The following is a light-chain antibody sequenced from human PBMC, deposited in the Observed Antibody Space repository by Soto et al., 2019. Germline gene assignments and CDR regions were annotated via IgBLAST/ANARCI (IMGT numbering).Light chain of an antibody. J-gene: IGKJ2*01. CDR2: GAS. CDR3: QHYASLPTT. Sequence: EIVLTQSPGTLSLSPGDRATLSCRASQTIGRNFLAWYQQKPGQAPRLLIYGASIRATGIPDRFSVSGSGTDFTLTISRLEPEDCGVSYCQHYASLPTTFGQGTKLEIK. V-gene: IGKV3-20*01. CDR1: QTIGRNF.